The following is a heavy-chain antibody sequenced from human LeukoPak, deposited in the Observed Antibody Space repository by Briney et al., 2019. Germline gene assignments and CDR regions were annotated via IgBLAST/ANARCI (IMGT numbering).Heavy chain of an antibody. Sequence: RPSETLSLTCTVSGGSISSGGYYWSWIRQHPGKGLEWIGYIYYSGSTYYNPSLKSRVTISVDTSKNQFSLKLSSVTAADTAVYYCAREFYYYDSSGDDTDAFDIWGQGTMVTVSS. D-gene: IGHD3-22*01. J-gene: IGHJ3*02. CDR1: GGSISSGGYY. CDR2: IYYSGST. V-gene: IGHV4-31*03. CDR3: AREFYYYDSSGDDTDAFDI.